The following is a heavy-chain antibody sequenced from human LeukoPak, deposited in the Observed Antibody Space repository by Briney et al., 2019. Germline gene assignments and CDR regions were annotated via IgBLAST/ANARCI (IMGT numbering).Heavy chain of an antibody. J-gene: IGHJ4*02. CDR3: AKPLYGSGSPDY. D-gene: IGHD3-10*01. CDR2: INPNSGGT. V-gene: IGHV1-2*02. CDR1: GYTFTGYY. Sequence: ASVKVSCKASGYTFTGYYMHWVRQAPGQGLEWMGWINPNSGGTNYAQKFQGRVTMTRDTSISTAYVELSRLRSDDTAVYYCAKPLYGSGSPDYWGQGTLVTVSS.